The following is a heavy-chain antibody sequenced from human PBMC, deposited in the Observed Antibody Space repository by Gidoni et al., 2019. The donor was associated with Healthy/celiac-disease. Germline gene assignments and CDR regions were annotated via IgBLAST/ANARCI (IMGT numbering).Heavy chain of an antibody. V-gene: IGHV4-59*01. J-gene: IGHJ4*02. CDR3: AGLPYYYDSSGYPY. CDR1: GGSISSYY. D-gene: IGHD3-22*01. Sequence: QVQLQESGPGLVNPSETLSLTCTVSGGSISSYYWSWIRQPPGKGLEWIGYIYYSGSTNYNPSLKSRVTISVDTSKNQFSLKLSSVTAADTAVYYCAGLPYYYDSSGYPYWGQGTLVTVSS. CDR2: IYYSGST.